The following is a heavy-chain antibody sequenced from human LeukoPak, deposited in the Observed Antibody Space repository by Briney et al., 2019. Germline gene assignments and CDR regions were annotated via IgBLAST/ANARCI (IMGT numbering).Heavy chain of an antibody. J-gene: IGHJ4*02. D-gene: IGHD5-24*01. CDR2: ISYEGSNE. Sequence: GGSLRLSCAASGFTFSSYAMPWVRQAPGKGLEWVAVISYEGSNEYYADSVKGRFTISRDNSKNTLYLQMNSLRAEDTAVYYCARSGSLMATMDYWGQGTLVTVSS. CDR3: ARSGSLMATMDY. CDR1: GFTFSSYA. V-gene: IGHV3-30-3*01.